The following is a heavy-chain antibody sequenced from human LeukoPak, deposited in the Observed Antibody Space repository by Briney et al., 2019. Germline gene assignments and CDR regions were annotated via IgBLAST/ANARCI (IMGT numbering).Heavy chain of an antibody. V-gene: IGHV1-2*06. CDR3: ARDLAVAVFQDY. J-gene: IGHJ4*02. CDR1: GYTFTGYY. D-gene: IGHD6-19*01. CDR2: INPNSGGT. Sequence: ASVKVSCKASGYTFTGYYMHGVRQAPGQGLEWMGRINPNSGGTNYAQKFQGRVTMTRDTSISTAYMELSRLRSDDTAVYYCARDLAVAVFQDYWRQGTLVTVSS.